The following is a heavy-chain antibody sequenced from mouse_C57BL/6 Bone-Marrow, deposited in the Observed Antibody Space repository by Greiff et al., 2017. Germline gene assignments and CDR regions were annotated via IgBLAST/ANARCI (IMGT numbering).Heavy chain of an antibody. V-gene: IGHV14-4*01. J-gene: IGHJ2*01. CDR2: IDPENGDT. CDR1: GFTFTDDY. D-gene: IGHD2-12*01. Sequence: EVQLQQSGAELVRPGASVKLSCTASGFTFTDDYMHWVKQRPEQGLEWIGWIDPENGDTEYASKFQGKATITADTSSNTAYLQLSSLTSEDTAVYYCTTVLYPYYFDYWGQGTTLTVSS. CDR3: TTVLYPYYFDY.